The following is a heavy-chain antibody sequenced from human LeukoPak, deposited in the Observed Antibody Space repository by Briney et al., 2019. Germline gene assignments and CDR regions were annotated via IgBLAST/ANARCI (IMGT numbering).Heavy chain of an antibody. CDR3: AREGGRGYYYDSSGYWRYFDY. CDR2: ISSSSSTI. CDR1: GFPFSSHV. J-gene: IGHJ4*02. D-gene: IGHD3-22*01. Sequence: GGSLRLSCAASGFPFSSHVLSWVRQAPGKGLEWVSYISSSSSTIYYADSVKGRFTISRDNAKNSLYLQMNSLRAEDTAVYYCAREGGRGYYYDSSGYWRYFDYWGQGTLVTVSS. V-gene: IGHV3-48*01.